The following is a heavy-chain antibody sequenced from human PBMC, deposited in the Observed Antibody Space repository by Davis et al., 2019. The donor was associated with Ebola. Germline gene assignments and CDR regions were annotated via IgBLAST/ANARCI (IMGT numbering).Heavy chain of an antibody. D-gene: IGHD1-1*01. Sequence: GESLKISCTASGFTFGTYWMSWVRQAPGKGLEWVANINHDGNAKYYADSVKGRFTISRDNAKNSLYLQMNSLRDEDTAVYYCARDLLEPLYYYYGMDVWGQGTTVTVSS. V-gene: IGHV3-7*01. CDR3: ARDLLEPLYYYYGMDV. CDR1: GFTFGTYW. CDR2: INHDGNAK. J-gene: IGHJ6*02.